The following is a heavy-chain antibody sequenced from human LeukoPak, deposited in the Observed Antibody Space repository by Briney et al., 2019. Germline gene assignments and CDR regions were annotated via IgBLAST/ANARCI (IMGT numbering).Heavy chain of an antibody. Sequence: SQTLSLTCAVSGGSISSGTYSWSWIRQPPGKGLEWIGYMYHSGRTYYNPSLKSRVTISVDRSKNQFSLRLSSVTAADTAVYYCARHSRQQLVLVFDYWGQGTLVTVSS. D-gene: IGHD6-13*01. J-gene: IGHJ4*02. CDR3: ARHSRQQLVLVFDY. CDR2: MYHSGRT. V-gene: IGHV4-30-2*01. CDR1: GGSISSGTYS.